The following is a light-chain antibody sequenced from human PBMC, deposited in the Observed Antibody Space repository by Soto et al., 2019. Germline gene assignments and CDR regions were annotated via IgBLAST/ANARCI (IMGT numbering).Light chain of an antibody. Sequence: DVVLTQSPLSLPVTLGQAASLSCRSNQSLVNGDGNTYLTWFQQRPGQSPRRLIYKVSNRDSGVPDRFSGSGSGTDFTLKISRVEAEDVGIYYCMQGTYWPTFGQGTRLEIK. CDR1: QSLVNGDGNTY. V-gene: IGKV2-30*01. CDR2: KVS. J-gene: IGKJ5*01. CDR3: MQGTYWPT.